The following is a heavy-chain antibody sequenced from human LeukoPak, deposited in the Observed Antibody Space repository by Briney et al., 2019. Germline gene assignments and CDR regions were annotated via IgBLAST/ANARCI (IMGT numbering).Heavy chain of an antibody. V-gene: IGHV1-24*01. J-gene: IGHJ4*02. D-gene: IGHD6-19*01. CDR1: GYTLTELS. Sequence: ASVKVSCKVSGYTLTELSMHWVRQAPGKGLEWMGGFDPEDGETIYAQKFQGRVTMTEDTSTDTAYMGLSSLRSEDTAVYYCARDQGYSSGWYPPDYWGQGTLVTVSS. CDR2: FDPEDGET. CDR3: ARDQGYSSGWYPPDY.